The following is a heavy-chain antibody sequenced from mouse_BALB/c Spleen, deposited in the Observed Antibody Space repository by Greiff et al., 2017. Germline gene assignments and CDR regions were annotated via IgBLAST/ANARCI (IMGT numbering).Heavy chain of an antibody. Sequence: VAPSQSLSITCTVSGFSLTSYGVHWVRQPPGKGLEWLGVIWAGGSTNYNSALMSRLSISKDNSKSQVFLKMNSLQTDDTAMYYCARDYYGSPYAMDYWGQGTSVTVSS. D-gene: IGHD1-1*01. CDR3: ARDYYGSPYAMDY. CDR2: IWAGGST. J-gene: IGHJ4*01. CDR1: GFSLTSYG. V-gene: IGHV2-9*02.